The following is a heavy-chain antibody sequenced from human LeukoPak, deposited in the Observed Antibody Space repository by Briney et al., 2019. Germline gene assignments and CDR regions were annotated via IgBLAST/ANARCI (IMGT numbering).Heavy chain of an antibody. V-gene: IGHV5-51*01. J-gene: IGHJ5*02. D-gene: IGHD6-13*01. Sequence: GESLKISCKGSGYSFTSYWIGWVRQMPGKGLEWMGIIYPGDSDTRYSPSFQGQVTISADKSISTAYLQWSSLKASDTAMYYCARHDDRYSSSWYGALAWNWFDPWGQGTLVTVSS. CDR3: ARHDDRYSSSWYGALAWNWFDP. CDR1: GYSFTSYW. CDR2: IYPGDSDT.